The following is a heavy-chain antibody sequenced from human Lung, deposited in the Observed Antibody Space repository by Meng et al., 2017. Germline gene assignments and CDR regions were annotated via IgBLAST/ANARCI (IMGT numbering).Heavy chain of an antibody. CDR2: TYYRSKWYN. J-gene: IGHJ4*02. Sequence: QVHLQQSGPGLVKPSQNLQLTCAISGDSVSSNRAAWNWIRQSPSRGLEWLGRTYYRSKWYNGYAVSVRSRITSNPDTSKNQFSLQLNSVTPEDTAVYYCARSQQWLDSWGQGTLVTVSS. CDR3: ARSQQWLDS. V-gene: IGHV6-1*01. D-gene: IGHD6-19*01. CDR1: GDSVSSNRAA.